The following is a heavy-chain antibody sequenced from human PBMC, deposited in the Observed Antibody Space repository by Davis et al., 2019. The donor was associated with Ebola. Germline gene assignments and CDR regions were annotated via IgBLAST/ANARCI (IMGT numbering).Heavy chain of an antibody. V-gene: IGHV4-59*01. CDR1: GGSISGDY. CDR3: ARSQKSEYCSSTSCSLYYYGMDV. CDR2: IYYSGST. D-gene: IGHD2-2*01. Sequence: SETLSLTCTVSGGSISGDYWSWIRQPPGKGLEWIGYIYYSGSTNYNPSLKSRVTISVDTSKNQFSLKLSSVTAADTAVYYCARSQKSEYCSSTSCSLYYYGMDVWGQGTTVTVSS. J-gene: IGHJ6*02.